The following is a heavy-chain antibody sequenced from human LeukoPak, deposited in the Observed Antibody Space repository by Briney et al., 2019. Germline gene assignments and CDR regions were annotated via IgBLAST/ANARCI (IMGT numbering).Heavy chain of an antibody. CDR2: ISYDGSNK. CDR3: ARSSSGLSPVP. CDR1: GCTFSSYG. Sequence: GGSLRLSCAASGCTFSSYGMHWVSQAPGKGLEWGAVISYDGSNKYYADSVKARFTISRDNSKNTLYLQMNSLRAEDTAVYYCARSSSGLSPVPWGQGTIVTVSS. D-gene: IGHD3-22*01. J-gene: IGHJ3*01. V-gene: IGHV3-30*03.